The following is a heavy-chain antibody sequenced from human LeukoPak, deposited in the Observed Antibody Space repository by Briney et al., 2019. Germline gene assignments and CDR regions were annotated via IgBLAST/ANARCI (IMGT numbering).Heavy chain of an antibody. Sequence: SESLSLTCTVSGGSISTSSYYWGWVRQPPGKGLEWLGNIFYSGRTSYSPSFKSGLPISVDTSKNQFSLKLRSVTAADTAVYYCARISISNWYNERGAFDVWGKGTMVTVSS. CDR3: ARISISNWYNERGAFDV. D-gene: IGHD6-13*01. J-gene: IGHJ3*01. V-gene: IGHV4-39*07. CDR1: GGSISTSSYY. CDR2: IFYSGRT.